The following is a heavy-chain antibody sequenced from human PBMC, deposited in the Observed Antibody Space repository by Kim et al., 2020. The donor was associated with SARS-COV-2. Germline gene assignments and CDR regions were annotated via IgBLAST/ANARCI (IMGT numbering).Heavy chain of an antibody. D-gene: IGHD3-10*01. J-gene: IGHJ4*02. V-gene: IGHV4-31*03. CDR1: GGSISSGGYY. Sequence: SETLSLTCTVSGGSISSGGYYWSWIRQHPGKGLEWIGYIYYSGSTYYNPSLKSRVTISVDTSKNQFSLKLSSVTAADTAVYYCATSMVRGVIIGGYFDYWGQGTLVTVSS. CDR2: IYYSGST. CDR3: ATSMVRGVIIGGYFDY.